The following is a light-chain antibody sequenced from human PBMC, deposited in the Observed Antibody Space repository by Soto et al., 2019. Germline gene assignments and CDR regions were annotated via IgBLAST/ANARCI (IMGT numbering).Light chain of an antibody. CDR1: ESISRH. CDR3: QQDYSTLAT. V-gene: IGKV1-39*01. J-gene: IGKJ5*01. CDR2: AAS. Sequence: DIQMSQSPASLSPGVVDRVTITCRAAESISRHLNWYQQKPGRAPDLPIYAASTLQNGVPSRFTGSGSGTEFTLTITGLQLEDFATYYCQQDYSTLATFGQGTRLEIK.